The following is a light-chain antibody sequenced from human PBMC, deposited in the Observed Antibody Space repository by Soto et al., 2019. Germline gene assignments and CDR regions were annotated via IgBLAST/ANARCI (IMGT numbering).Light chain of an antibody. J-gene: IGLJ1*01. CDR3: QVWDSSSDPYV. Sequence: YELTQPPSVSVAPGKTARITCGGNNIGSKSVHWYQQKPGQAPVLVIYYDSDRPSGIPERFSGSNSGNTATLTISRVEAGDEADYYCQVWDSSSDPYVFGTGTKVTVL. CDR2: YDS. V-gene: IGLV3-21*04. CDR1: NIGSKS.